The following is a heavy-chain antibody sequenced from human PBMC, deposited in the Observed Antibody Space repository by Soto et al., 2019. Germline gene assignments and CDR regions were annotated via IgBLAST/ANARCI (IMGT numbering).Heavy chain of an antibody. J-gene: IGHJ4*02. CDR2: INSDGSST. CDR1: GFTFSSYW. V-gene: IGHV3-74*01. Sequence: GGSLRLSCAASGFTFSSYWMHWVRQAPGKGLVLVSRINSDGSSTSYADSVKGRFTISRDNAKNTLYLQMNSLRAEDTAVYYCARAPSPEIAVAGTWFDYWGQGTLVTVSS. CDR3: ARAPSPEIAVAGTWFDY. D-gene: IGHD6-19*01.